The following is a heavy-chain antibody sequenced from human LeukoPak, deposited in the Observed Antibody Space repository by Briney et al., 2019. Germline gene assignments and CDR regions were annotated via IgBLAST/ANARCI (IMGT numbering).Heavy chain of an antibody. Sequence: ASVKVSCKASGYTFTSYGISWVRQAPGQGLEWMGWISAYNGNTNYAQKLQGRVTMTTDTSTSTAYMELRSLRSDDTAVSYCARARYSYGRYYYYYYMDVWGKGTTVTVSS. CDR2: ISAYNGNT. CDR1: GYTFTSYG. J-gene: IGHJ6*03. CDR3: ARARYSYGRYYYYYYMDV. V-gene: IGHV1-18*01. D-gene: IGHD5-18*01.